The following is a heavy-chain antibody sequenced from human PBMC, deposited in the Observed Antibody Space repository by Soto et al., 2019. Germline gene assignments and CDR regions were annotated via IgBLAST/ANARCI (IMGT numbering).Heavy chain of an antibody. V-gene: IGHV1-69*08. CDR3: ASWSAWNPLYYHGMDV. CDR1: GGAFTNYS. J-gene: IGHJ6*02. D-gene: IGHD1-1*01. CDR2: IIPLHNTS. Sequence: SVKVSCKVSGGAFTNYSLNWVRHSPGQGLEWLGGIIPLHNTSNYSEKFVSRLSVTADISSSTVYMHLSGLTSGDTATYYCASWSAWNPLYYHGMDVWGQGTTVTVSS.